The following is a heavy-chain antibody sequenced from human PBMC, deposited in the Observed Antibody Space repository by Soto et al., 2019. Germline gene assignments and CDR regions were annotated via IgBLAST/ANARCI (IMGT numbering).Heavy chain of an antibody. V-gene: IGHV3-33*01. Sequence: PGGSLRLSCAASGFTFSSYGMHWVRQAPGKGLEWVAVIWYDGSNKYYADSVKGRFTISRDNSKNTLYLQMNSLRAEDTAVYYCARDRRLRAFDYWGQGTLVTVSS. J-gene: IGHJ4*02. CDR3: ARDRRLRAFDY. D-gene: IGHD5-12*01. CDR1: GFTFSSYG. CDR2: IWYDGSNK.